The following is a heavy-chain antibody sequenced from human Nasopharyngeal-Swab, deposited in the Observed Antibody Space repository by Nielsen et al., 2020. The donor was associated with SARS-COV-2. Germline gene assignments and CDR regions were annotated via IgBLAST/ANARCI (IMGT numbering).Heavy chain of an antibody. CDR3: ARGVPAAAFDY. Sequence: GGSLRLSCAASGFTSSSYGMHWVRQAPGKGLEWVAVIWYDGSNKYYADSVKGRFTISRDNSKNTLYLQMNSLRAEDTAVYYCARGVPAAAFDYWGQGTLVTVSS. CDR2: IWYDGSNK. J-gene: IGHJ4*02. V-gene: IGHV3-33*01. D-gene: IGHD2-2*01. CDR1: GFTSSSYG.